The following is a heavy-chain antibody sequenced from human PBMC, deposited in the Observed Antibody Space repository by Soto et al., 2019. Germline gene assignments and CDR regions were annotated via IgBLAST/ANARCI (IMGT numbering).Heavy chain of an antibody. Sequence: QVQLVQSGTEVKKPGSSVKISCKASGDTFSSYSISWVRQAPGQGLEWVGRIIPILGMANYAKKFQGRVTIIADKSTSTAYMELSGLRSEDTAVYYCARDGIAAAGIDYWGQGTLVTVSS. CDR2: IIPILGMA. CDR3: ARDGIAAAGIDY. V-gene: IGHV1-69*08. D-gene: IGHD6-13*01. J-gene: IGHJ4*02. CDR1: GDTFSSYS.